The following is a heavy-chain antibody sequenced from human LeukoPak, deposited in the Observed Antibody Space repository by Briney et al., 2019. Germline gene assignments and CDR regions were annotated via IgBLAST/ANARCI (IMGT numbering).Heavy chain of an antibody. CDR1: GFTFSSYS. CDR3: ARDRSPHPTTTVGTPRT. V-gene: IGHV3-48*01. J-gene: IGHJ4*02. CDR2: ISRSSTTI. Sequence: GGSLRLSCAASGFTFSSYSMNWVRQAPGKGLEWVSYISRSSTTIYYADSVKGRFTISRDTAKNSLYLQMSSLRADDTAVYYCARDRSPHPTTTVGTPRTGVQGNRVTV. D-gene: IGHD4-23*01.